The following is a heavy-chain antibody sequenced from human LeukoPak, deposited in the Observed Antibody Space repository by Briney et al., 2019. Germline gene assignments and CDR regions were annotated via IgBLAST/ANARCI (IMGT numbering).Heavy chain of an antibody. CDR2: IIPIFGTA. CDR1: GGTFSSYA. J-gene: IGHJ3*02. CDR3: ARARERLLSAFDI. Sequence: GASVKVSCKASGGTFSSYAISWVRQAPGQGLEWMGGIIPIFGTANYAQKFQGRVTITADESTSTAYMELSSLRSEDTAVYYCARARERLLSAFDIWGQGTMVTVSS. D-gene: IGHD6-25*01. V-gene: IGHV1-69*13.